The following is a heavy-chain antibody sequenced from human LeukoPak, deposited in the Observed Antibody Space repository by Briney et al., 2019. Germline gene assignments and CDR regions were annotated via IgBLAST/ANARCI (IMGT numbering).Heavy chain of an antibody. J-gene: IGHJ5*02. CDR1: GFTFSSYS. V-gene: IGHV3-21*01. Sequence: PGGSLRLSCAASGFTFSSYSMNWVRQAPGKGLEWVSSISSSSSYIYYADSVKGRFTISRDNAKNSLYLQMNSLRAENTAVYYCARARSGYEANWFDPWGQGTLVTVSS. D-gene: IGHD5-12*01. CDR3: ARARSGYEANWFDP. CDR2: ISSSSSYI.